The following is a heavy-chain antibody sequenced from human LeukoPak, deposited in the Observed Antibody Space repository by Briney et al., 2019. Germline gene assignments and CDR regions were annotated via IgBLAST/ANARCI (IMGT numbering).Heavy chain of an antibody. CDR1: GGSFSGYY. J-gene: IGHJ5*02. CDR2: INHSGST. V-gene: IGHV4-34*01. Sequence: SETLSLTCAVYGGSFSGYYWSWIRQPPGKGLEWIGEINHSGSTNYNPSLKSRVTISVDTSKNQFSLKLSSVTAADTAVYYCARGYCSSTSCYFVVGNWFDPWGQGTLVTVSS. CDR3: ARGYCSSTSCYFVVGNWFDP. D-gene: IGHD2-2*01.